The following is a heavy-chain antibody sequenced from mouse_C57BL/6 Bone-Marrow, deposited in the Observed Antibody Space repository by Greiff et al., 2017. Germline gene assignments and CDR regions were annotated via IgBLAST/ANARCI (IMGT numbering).Heavy chain of an antibody. CDR3: ARDWRDTTVRLYWDFDV. D-gene: IGHD1-1*01. V-gene: IGHV5-4*01. CDR2: ISDGGSYT. CDR1: GFTFSSYA. J-gene: IGHJ1*03. Sequence: EVKLVESGGGLVKPGGSLKLSCAASGFTFSSYAMSWVRQTPEKRLEWVATISDGGSYTYYPDNVKGRFTISRDNAKNNLYLQMSHLKSEDTAMYYCARDWRDTTVRLYWDFDVWGTGTTVTVSS.